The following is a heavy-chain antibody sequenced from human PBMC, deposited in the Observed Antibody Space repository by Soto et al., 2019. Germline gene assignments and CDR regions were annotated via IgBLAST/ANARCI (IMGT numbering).Heavy chain of an antibody. CDR1: GGSISSRGYY. J-gene: IGHJ5*02. Sequence: QLQLQESGPGLVKPLETLSLTCTVSGGSISSRGYYWGWIRQPPGKGLEWIGTIYYSGSTYYNPSLKSRVPISVDTSKNQFSLKLSSVTAADTAVYYCATSNWFDPWGQGTLVTVSS. CDR2: IYYSGST. V-gene: IGHV4-39*01. CDR3: ATSNWFDP.